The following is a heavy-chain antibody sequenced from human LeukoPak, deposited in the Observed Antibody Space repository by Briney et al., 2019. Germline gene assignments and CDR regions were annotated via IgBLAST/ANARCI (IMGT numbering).Heavy chain of an antibody. CDR3: AKGLSSSWYWFDP. J-gene: IGHJ5*02. CDR1: GFTFSSYA. Sequence: RGGSLRLSCPASGFTFSSYAMSWVRQAPGKGLEWVSAISGSGGSTYYADSVKGRSTISRDNSKNTLYQQMNRLRAEDTAVYYCAKGLSSSWYWFDPWGQGTLVTVSS. D-gene: IGHD6-13*01. CDR2: ISGSGGST. V-gene: IGHV3-23*01.